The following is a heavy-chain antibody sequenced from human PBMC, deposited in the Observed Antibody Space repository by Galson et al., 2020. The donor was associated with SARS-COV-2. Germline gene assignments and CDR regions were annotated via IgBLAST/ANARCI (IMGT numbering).Heavy chain of an antibody. J-gene: IGHJ6*02. Sequence: TGGSLRLSCAASGFTFSNAWMSWVRQAPGKGLEWVGRIKSKTDGGTTDYAAPVKGRFTISRDDSKNTLYLQMNSLKTEDTAVYYCLTYYDVGSGYPDYYYYGMDVWGQGTTVTVSS. D-gene: IGHD3-3*01. CDR3: LTYYDVGSGYPDYYYYGMDV. CDR2: IKSKTDGGTT. CDR1: GFTFSNAW. V-gene: IGHV3-15*01.